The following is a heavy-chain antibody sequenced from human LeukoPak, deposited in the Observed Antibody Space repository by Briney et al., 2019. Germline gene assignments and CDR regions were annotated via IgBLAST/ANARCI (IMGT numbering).Heavy chain of an antibody. CDR1: EFTFSSYA. V-gene: IGHV3-23*01. D-gene: IGHD2-2*01. CDR2: ISDSGGRK. CDR3: AKDRRACSSSSCYYRFDY. Sequence: GXSLRLSCAASEFTFSSYAMSWVRQAPGKGLEWVSAISDSGGRKYYADSVKGRFTVSRENYKKTMYLKMNRLRAEETAVYYCAKDRRACSSSSCYYRFDYWGQGTLVTVSS. J-gene: IGHJ4*02.